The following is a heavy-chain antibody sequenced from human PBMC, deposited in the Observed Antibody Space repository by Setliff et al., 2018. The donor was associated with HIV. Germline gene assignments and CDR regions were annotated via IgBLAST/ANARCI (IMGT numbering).Heavy chain of an antibody. CDR1: GDSIRGYY. Sequence: LSLTCTVSGDSIRGYYWSWIRQPPGKGLEWVSYISGSGSVIFYADSVKGRFTISRDNAKNSLYLQMNSLRAEDTAVYYCARVMEDCINGNCYVFDYWGQGTLVTVSS. V-gene: IGHV3-11*01. D-gene: IGHD2-15*01. CDR2: ISGSGSVI. CDR3: ARVMEDCINGNCYVFDY. J-gene: IGHJ4*02.